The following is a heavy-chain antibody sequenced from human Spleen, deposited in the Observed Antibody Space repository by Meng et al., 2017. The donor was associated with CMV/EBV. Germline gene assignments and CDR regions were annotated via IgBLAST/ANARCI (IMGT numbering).Heavy chain of an antibody. D-gene: IGHD2-2*01. CDR2: MNPNSGNT. Sequence: KASGYTFTSYDINWVRQATGQGLEWMGWMNPNSGNTGYAQKFQGRVTMTRNTSISTAYMELSSLRSEDTAVYYCARGASSTSWHFDYWGQGTLVTVSS. J-gene: IGHJ4*02. CDR1: GYTFTSYD. CDR3: ARGASSTSWHFDY. V-gene: IGHV1-8*01.